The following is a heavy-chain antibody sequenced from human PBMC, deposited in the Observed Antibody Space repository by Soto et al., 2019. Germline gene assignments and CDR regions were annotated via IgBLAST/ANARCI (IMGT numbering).Heavy chain of an antibody. D-gene: IGHD1-26*01. Sequence: EVQLLESGGGWVQPGGSLRLSCAASGFTFSSYAMNWVRQAPGKGLEWVSVISGSGGSTYYADSVKGRFSISRDSSKNTLDMQMNSLRAEDTAVYSCAKRGSGSYFDYWGQGTLVTVSS. J-gene: IGHJ4*02. CDR2: ISGSGGST. CDR3: AKRGSGSYFDY. CDR1: GFTFSSYA. V-gene: IGHV3-23*01.